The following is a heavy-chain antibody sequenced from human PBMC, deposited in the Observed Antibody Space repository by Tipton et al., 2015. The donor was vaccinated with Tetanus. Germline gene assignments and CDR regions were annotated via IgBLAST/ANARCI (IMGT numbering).Heavy chain of an antibody. CDR2: IFYIGTT. D-gene: IGHD5-24*01. CDR3: ARGGRDAYNNPLGAFDV. J-gene: IGHJ3*01. V-gene: IGHV4-31*03. CDR1: NGSLTVGGYY. Sequence: TLSLTCSVSNGSLTVGGYYWSWIRQHPGKGPEWLGYIFYIGTTYYNPSLQSRISISADTSKNQFSLRLTSVTAADTAVYYCARGGRDAYNNPLGAFDVWGRGTTVTVSS.